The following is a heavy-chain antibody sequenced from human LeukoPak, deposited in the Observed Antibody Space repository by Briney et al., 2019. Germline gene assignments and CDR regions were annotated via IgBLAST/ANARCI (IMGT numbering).Heavy chain of an antibody. V-gene: IGHV4-61*08. J-gene: IGHJ5*02. CDR3: ARDYGARRNWFDP. D-gene: IGHD4-17*01. CDR2: IYYSGST. Sequence: PSQTLSLTCTVSGGSISSGGYYWSWIRQPPGKGLEWIGYIYYSGSTNYNPSLKSRVTISLDTSKNQFSLKLSSVTAADTAVYYCARDYGARRNWFDPWGQGTLVTVSS. CDR1: GGSISSGGYY.